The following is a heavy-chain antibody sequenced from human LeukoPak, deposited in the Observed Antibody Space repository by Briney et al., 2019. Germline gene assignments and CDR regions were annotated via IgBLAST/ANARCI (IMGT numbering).Heavy chain of an antibody. V-gene: IGHV3-48*04. Sequence: PGGSLRLSCAASGFTFSRYSMNWVRQAPGKGLEWVSYISSRSSTIYYADSVKGRFTISRDNAKNSLYLQMNSLRAEDTAVYYCARVVRDYYYGMDVWGQGTTVTVSS. J-gene: IGHJ6*02. CDR2: ISSRSSTI. CDR1: GFTFSRYS. CDR3: ARVVRDYYYGMDV. D-gene: IGHD3-10*01.